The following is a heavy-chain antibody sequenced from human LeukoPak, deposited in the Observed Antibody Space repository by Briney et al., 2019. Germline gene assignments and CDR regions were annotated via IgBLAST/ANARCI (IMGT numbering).Heavy chain of an antibody. CDR2: IYYSGST. J-gene: IGHJ3*02. V-gene: IGHV4-59*08. Sequence: SETLSLTCTVSGGSISSYYWSWIRQPAGKGLEWIGYIYYSGSTNYNPSLKSRVTISVDTSKNQFSLKLSSVTAADTAVYYCARWDTAMVNDDIWGQGTMVTVSS. D-gene: IGHD5-18*01. CDR1: GGSISSYY. CDR3: ARWDTAMVNDDI.